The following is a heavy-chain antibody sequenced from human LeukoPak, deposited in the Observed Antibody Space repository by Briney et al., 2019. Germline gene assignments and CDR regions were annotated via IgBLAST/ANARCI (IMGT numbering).Heavy chain of an antibody. D-gene: IGHD6-13*01. CDR3: ARVYSSSWFPFDY. Sequence: PSETLSLTCTVSGGSISSSSYYWGWIRQPPGKGLEWIGSIYYSGSTYYNPSLRSRVTISVDTSKNQFSLKLSSMTAADTAVYYCARVYSSSWFPFDYWGQGTLVTVSS. CDR2: IYYSGST. CDR1: GGSISSSSYY. V-gene: IGHV4-39*07. J-gene: IGHJ4*02.